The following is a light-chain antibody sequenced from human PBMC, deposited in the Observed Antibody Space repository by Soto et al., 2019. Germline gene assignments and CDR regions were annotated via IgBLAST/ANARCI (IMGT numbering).Light chain of an antibody. CDR1: SSDVGGYNY. J-gene: IGLJ1*01. V-gene: IGLV2-14*01. CDR2: DVS. Sequence: QSVLTQPASVTGSPGRAITISCTGTSSDVGGYNYVSWYQQHPGKAPKLMIYDVSNRPSGVSNRFSGSKSGNTASLTISGLQAEDEADYYCSSYTSSSSYVFGTGTKVTV. CDR3: SSYTSSSSYV.